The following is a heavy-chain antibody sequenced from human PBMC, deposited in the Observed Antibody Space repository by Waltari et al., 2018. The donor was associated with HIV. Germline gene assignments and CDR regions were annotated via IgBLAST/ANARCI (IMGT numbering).Heavy chain of an antibody. V-gene: IGHV1-18*01. J-gene: IGHJ4*02. Sequence: QVHQVPSAAEAKKPGASVKVSCMASGYTCTSYVMRWQRQAPGQGLKWMGWISSYNGNTNYAQKLQDRVTMTTDTSTSTAYMELRSLRSDDTAVYYCARDRGPYGDYGLDYWGQGTLVTVSS. CDR2: ISSYNGNT. CDR1: GYTCTSYV. CDR3: ARDRGPYGDYGLDY. D-gene: IGHD4-17*01.